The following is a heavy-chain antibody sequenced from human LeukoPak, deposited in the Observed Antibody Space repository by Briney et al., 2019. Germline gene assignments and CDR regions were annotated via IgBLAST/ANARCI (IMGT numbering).Heavy chain of an antibody. V-gene: IGHV3-53*04. D-gene: IGHD4/OR15-4a*01. J-gene: IGHJ5*02. Sequence: PGGSLRLSCAASGFSVSRNYLSWVRQAPGKGLEWVSVIDSGGITYYADSVKGRFTISRHNSNNTLYLQMNSLRPEDTAVYYCARGAWFDPWGQGTLVTVSS. CDR1: GFSVSRNY. CDR3: ARGAWFDP. CDR2: IDSGGIT.